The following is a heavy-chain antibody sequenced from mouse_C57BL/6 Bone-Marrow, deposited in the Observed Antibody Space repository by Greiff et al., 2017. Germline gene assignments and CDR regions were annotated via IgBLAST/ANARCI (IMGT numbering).Heavy chain of an antibody. CDR1: GYTFTGYW. D-gene: IGHD1-1*01. CDR3: ARERVVITDWYFDV. V-gene: IGHV1-9*01. Sequence: VQLQQSGAELMKPGASVKLSCKATGYTFTGYWIEWVKQRPGHGLEWIGEILPGSGSTNYYEKFKGKATFTADTSSNTAYMQLSSLTTEDSAIYYCARERVVITDWYFDVWGTGTTVTVSS. CDR2: ILPGSGST. J-gene: IGHJ1*03.